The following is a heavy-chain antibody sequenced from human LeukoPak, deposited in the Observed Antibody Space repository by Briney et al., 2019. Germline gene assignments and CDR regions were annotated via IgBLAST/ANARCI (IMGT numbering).Heavy chain of an antibody. J-gene: IGHJ4*02. D-gene: IGHD6-19*01. Sequence: GASVKVSCKASRYTFTSYGISWVRQAPGQGLEWMGWINPNSGGTNYAQKFQGRVTMTRDTSISTAYMELSRLRSDDTAVYYRARVSNKFQVAVAVFGYWGQGTLVTVSS. CDR3: ARVSNKFQVAVAVFGY. CDR2: INPNSGGT. CDR1: RYTFTSYG. V-gene: IGHV1-2*02.